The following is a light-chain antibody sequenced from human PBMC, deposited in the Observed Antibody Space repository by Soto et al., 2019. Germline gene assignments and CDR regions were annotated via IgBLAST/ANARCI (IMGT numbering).Light chain of an antibody. V-gene: IGKV3-20*01. CDR2: DVS. CDR3: QYQGS. J-gene: IGKJ4*01. Sequence: IVLKQSPDTLSLSPGQRATLSCRASQSVSRRYLAWYQQKPGQAPILLIYDVSERASDIPDRFSGSGSGTEFTLTINRLVPEDVAVYYCQYQGSFGGGTKVEIE. CDR1: QSVSRRY.